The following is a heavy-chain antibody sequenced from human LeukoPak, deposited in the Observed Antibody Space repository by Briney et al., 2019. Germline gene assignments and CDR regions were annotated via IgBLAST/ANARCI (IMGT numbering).Heavy chain of an antibody. J-gene: IGHJ4*02. CDR2: IYYSGST. CDR1: GGSISSSSYY. CDR3: ARRIYDFWSGYQYYFDY. Sequence: PSETLSLTCTVSGGSISSSSYYWGWIRQPPGKGLEWIGSIYYSGSTYYNPSLKSRVTISVDTSKNQFSLKLSSVTAADTAVYYCARRIYDFWSGYQYYFDYWGQGTLVTVSS. D-gene: IGHD3-3*01. V-gene: IGHV4-39*01.